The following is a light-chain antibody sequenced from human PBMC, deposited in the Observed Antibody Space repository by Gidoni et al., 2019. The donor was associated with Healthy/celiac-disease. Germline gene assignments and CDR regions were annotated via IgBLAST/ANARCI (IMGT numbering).Light chain of an antibody. J-gene: IGKJ1*01. V-gene: IGKV1-39*01. Sequence: DIQMTQSPSSLSASVGDRVTITCRASQSISSYLNWYQQKPGKAPKLLIYAASRLQSGVPSRFSGSGSGTDFTLTISSLQPEDFATYYCQQNNSTPLTFGQGTKVEIK. CDR2: AAS. CDR1: QSISSY. CDR3: QQNNSTPLT.